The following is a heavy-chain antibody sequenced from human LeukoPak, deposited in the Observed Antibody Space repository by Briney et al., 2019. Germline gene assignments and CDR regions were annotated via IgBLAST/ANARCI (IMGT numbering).Heavy chain of an antibody. CDR3: ARDRWEPVVVVPAAIAF. CDR2: ISYDGSNK. V-gene: IGHV3-30-3*01. CDR1: GFTFSSYA. D-gene: IGHD2-2*01. Sequence: PGGSLRLSCAASGFTFSSYAMHWVRQAPGKGLEWVAVISYDGSNKYYADSVKGRFTISRDNSKNTLYLQMNSLRAEDTAVYYCARDRWEPVVVVPAAIAFWGQGTLVTVSS. J-gene: IGHJ4*02.